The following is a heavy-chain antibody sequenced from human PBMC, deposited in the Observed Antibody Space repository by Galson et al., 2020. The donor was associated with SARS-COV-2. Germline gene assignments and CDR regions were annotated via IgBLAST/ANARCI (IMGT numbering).Heavy chain of an antibody. V-gene: IGHV3-30*18. D-gene: IGHD3-10*01. Sequence: TGGPLRLSCAASGFSFNDYAMHWVRQAPGKGLERVAVISYDGSNTHYAETVKGRFTISRDNSKSSLYLVMNSLRSEDTAVYYCAKSRDVVIWIGEQEGFDYWGQGTLVTVSS. J-gene: IGHJ4*02. CDR1: GFSFNDYA. CDR3: AKSRDVVIWIGEQEGFDY. CDR2: ISYDGSNT.